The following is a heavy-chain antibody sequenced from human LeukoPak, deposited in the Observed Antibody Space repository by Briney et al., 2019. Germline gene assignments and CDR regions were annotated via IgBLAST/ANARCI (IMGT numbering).Heavy chain of an antibody. J-gene: IGHJ4*02. D-gene: IGHD2-15*01. CDR2: ISGGGNST. Sequence: GGSLRLSCAASGFAFSNYAMSWVRQAPGKGLEWVSAISGGGNSTYYADSVKGRFTISRDNSKNTLFLQMNSLRAEDTAVYYCAKARAAVVVAATNYWGQGTLVTVSS. CDR1: GFAFSNYA. V-gene: IGHV3-23*01. CDR3: AKARAAVVVAATNY.